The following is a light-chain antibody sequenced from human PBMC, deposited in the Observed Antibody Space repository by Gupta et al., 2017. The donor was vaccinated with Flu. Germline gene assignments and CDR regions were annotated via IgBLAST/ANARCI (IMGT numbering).Light chain of an antibody. CDR3: MQVTHWPT. V-gene: IGKV2-30*02. Sequence: ISCRSSQSLVHRNGNTYLSWYQQRPGQSPRRLIYRVSKRDSGVPDRFSGSGSGTDFTLKISRVEAEDVGVYYCMQVTHWPTFGQGTKVEIK. CDR2: RVS. J-gene: IGKJ1*01. CDR1: QSLVHRNGNTY.